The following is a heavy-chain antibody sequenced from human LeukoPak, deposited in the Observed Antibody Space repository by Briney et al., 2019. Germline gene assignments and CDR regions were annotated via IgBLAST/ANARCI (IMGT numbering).Heavy chain of an antibody. V-gene: IGHV4-4*07. CDR2: IYTSGST. CDR3: ARDGRKFIAVAGTLYYGMDV. CDR1: GGSISSYY. Sequence: SETLSLTCTVSGGSISSYYWSWIRQPAGKGLEWIGRIYTSGSTNYNPSLKSRVTMSVDTSKNQFSLKLSSVTAADTAVYYCARDGRKFIAVAGTLYYGMDVWGQGTTVTVSS. D-gene: IGHD6-19*01. J-gene: IGHJ6*02.